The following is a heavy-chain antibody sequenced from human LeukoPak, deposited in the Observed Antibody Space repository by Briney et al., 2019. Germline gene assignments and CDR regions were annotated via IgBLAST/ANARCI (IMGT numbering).Heavy chain of an antibody. CDR3: ASAHGLTRPYFYFDY. CDR2: IYYSGST. CDR1: GGSISSYY. Sequence: SETLSLTCTVSGGSISSYYWSWIRQPPGKGLEWIGYIYYSGSTNYNPSLKSRVTISVDTSKNQFSLKLSSVTAADTAVYYCASAHGLTRPYFYFDYWGQGTLVTVSS. J-gene: IGHJ4*02. D-gene: IGHD2-21*01. V-gene: IGHV4-59*01.